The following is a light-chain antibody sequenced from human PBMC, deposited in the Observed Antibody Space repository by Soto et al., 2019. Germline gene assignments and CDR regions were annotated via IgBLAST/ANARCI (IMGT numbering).Light chain of an antibody. CDR3: QQQGGSPRT. CDR2: GAS. CDR1: QSVSIL. V-gene: IGKV3-20*01. J-gene: IGKJ1*01. Sequence: EIVMTQAPATLSVSPGERSTLSCRASQSVSILLAWYQQKHGQXPRXXIYGASSRATGIPDRFSGSGSGTDLTITISRLDPEDCEVYDCQQQGGSPRTFGQGTKVDIK.